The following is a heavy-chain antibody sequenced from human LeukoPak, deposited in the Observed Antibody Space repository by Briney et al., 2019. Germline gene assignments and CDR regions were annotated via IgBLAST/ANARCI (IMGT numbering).Heavy chain of an antibody. V-gene: IGHV3-23*01. CDR1: GFTFSSYG. D-gene: IGHD3-10*01. J-gene: IGHJ4*02. CDR2: ISGSGGST. CDR3: AKPEVRGVILGDFDY. Sequence: GGTLRLSCAASGFTFSSYGMSWVRQAPGKGLEWVSAISGSGGSTYYADSVKGRFTISRDNSKNTLYLQMNSLRAEDTAVYYCAKPEVRGVILGDFDYWGQGTLVTVSS.